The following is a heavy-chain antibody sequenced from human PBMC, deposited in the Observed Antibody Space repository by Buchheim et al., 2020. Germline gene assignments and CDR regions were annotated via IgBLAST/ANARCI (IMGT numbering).Heavy chain of an antibody. Sequence: QVQLVESGGGVVQPGRSLRLSCAASGFTFSSYAMHWVRQAPGKGLEWVAVISYDGSNKYYADPVKGRFTISRDNSKNTPYLQMNSLRAEDTAVYYCASQSQAGYYFDYWGQGTL. CDR1: GFTFSSYA. V-gene: IGHV3-30-3*01. CDR2: ISYDGSNK. J-gene: IGHJ4*02. CDR3: ASQSQAGYYFDY.